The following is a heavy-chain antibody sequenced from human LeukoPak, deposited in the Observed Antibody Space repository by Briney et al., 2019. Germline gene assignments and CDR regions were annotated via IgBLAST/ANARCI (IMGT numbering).Heavy chain of an antibody. J-gene: IGHJ5*02. V-gene: IGHV3-21*01. CDR1: GFTSITYT. D-gene: IGHD3-10*01. CDR2: ISGTSSYI. Sequence: GGSLRLSCAASGFTSITYTMNWVRQAPGKGLEWVSSISGTSSYIYYADSVKGRFTISRDNAKNSLYLQMNRLRADDTAVYYCARDGRGSRSSWFDPWGQGTLVIVSS. CDR3: ARDGRGSRSSWFDP.